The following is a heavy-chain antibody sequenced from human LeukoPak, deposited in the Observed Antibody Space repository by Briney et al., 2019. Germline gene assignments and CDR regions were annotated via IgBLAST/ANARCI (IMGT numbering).Heavy chain of an antibody. D-gene: IGHD3-10*01. J-gene: IGHJ4*02. Sequence: PGGSLRLSCAASGFTFDDYAMHWVRQAPGKGLEWVSGISWNSGSIGYADSVKGRFTISRDNAKNSLYLQMNSLGAEDTAVYYCAKDYLPDYYGSGSHWGQGTLVTVSS. V-gene: IGHV3-9*01. CDR3: AKDYLPDYYGSGSH. CDR2: ISWNSGSI. CDR1: GFTFDDYA.